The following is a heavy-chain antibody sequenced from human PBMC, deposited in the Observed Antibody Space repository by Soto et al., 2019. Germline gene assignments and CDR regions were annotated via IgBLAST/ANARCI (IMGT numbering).Heavy chain of an antibody. V-gene: IGHV3-23*01. CDR3: AKRSGGFSEFDY. CDR1: GFTFSGLE. D-gene: IGHD5-12*01. Sequence: EVQLLESGGGLVQPGGSLRLSCAASGFTFSGLEMNWVRQPPGKGLEWVSSVDYTGSYTFYAASVKGRFTISRDNSKNMVYLELNSLRAEDTAVYYCAKRSGGFSEFDYWGQGTLVIVSS. J-gene: IGHJ4*02. CDR2: VDYTGSYT.